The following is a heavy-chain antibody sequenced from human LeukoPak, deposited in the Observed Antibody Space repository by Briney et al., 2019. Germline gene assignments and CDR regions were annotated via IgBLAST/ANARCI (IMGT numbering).Heavy chain of an antibody. D-gene: IGHD6-13*01. Sequence: SETLSLTCTVSGGSISSSSFYWGWHPQPQGRGLEWIGSNYYSGSTYYNPSIKSRVTISVNTKKNQFSLTLSSVTAADTAVYYCARIRYSSSSYHFDYWGQGTLVTVSS. J-gene: IGHJ4*02. CDR3: ARIRYSSSSYHFDY. CDR2: NYYSGST. CDR1: GGSISSSSFY. V-gene: IGHV4-39*01.